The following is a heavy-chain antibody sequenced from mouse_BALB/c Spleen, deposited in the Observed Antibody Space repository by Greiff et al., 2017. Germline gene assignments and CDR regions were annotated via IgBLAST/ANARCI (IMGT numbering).Heavy chain of an antibody. J-gene: IGHJ4*01. CDR2: ISNGGGST. Sequence: DVHLVESGGGLVQPGGSLKLSCAASGFTFSSYTMSWVRQTPEKRLEWVAYISNGGGSTYYPDTVKGRFTISRDNAKNTLYLQMSSLKSEDTAMYYCAAYYRYDGGGAMDYWGQGTSVTVSS. D-gene: IGHD2-14*01. V-gene: IGHV5-12-2*01. CDR3: AAYYRYDGGGAMDY. CDR1: GFTFSSYT.